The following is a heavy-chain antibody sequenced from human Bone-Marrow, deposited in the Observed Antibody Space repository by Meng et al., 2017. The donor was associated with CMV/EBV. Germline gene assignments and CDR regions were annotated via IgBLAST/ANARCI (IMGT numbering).Heavy chain of an antibody. CDR2: IYYSGST. J-gene: IGHJ4*02. Sequence: SETLSLTCAVYGGSFSGYYWSWIRQPPGKGLEWIGYIYYSGSTNYSPSLKSRVTISLDTSKNQFSLRLSSVTAADTAVYYCARVGSSTAFDFDNWGQGTLVTVSS. D-gene: IGHD2-2*01. V-gene: IGHV4-59*01. CDR1: GGSFSGYY. CDR3: ARVGSSTAFDFDN.